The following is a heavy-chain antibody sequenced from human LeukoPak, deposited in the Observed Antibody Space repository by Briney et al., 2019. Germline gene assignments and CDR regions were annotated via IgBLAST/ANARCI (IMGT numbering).Heavy chain of an antibody. CDR1: GFTVSSNY. J-gene: IGHJ5*02. V-gene: IGHV3-53*01. CDR2: IYSGGST. CDR3: ARVLGGPWQNWFDP. D-gene: IGHD1-26*01. Sequence: QSGGSLRLSCAASGFTVSSNYMSWVRQAPGKGLEWVSVIYSGGSTYYADSVKGRFTISRDNSKNTLYLQMNSLRAEDTAVYYCARVLGGPWQNWFDPWGQGTLVTVSS.